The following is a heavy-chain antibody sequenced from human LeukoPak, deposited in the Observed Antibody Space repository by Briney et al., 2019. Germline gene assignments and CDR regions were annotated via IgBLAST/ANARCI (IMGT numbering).Heavy chain of an antibody. V-gene: IGHV3-30*18. CDR2: ISSYGSNK. J-gene: IGHJ4*02. CDR3: AKSGPSQSRYFDWLLSLED. D-gene: IGHD3-9*01. Sequence: PGGSLRLSCAASGFNFNNYAMHWVRQAPGKGLEWVAVISSYGSNKYYADSIKGRFTISRDNSKNTVFLLMNSLRAEDKAVYYCAKSGPSQSRYFDWLLSLEDWGQGALVTVSS. CDR1: GFNFNNYA.